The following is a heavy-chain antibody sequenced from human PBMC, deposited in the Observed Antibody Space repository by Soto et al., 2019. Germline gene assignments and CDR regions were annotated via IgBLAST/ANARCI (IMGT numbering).Heavy chain of an antibody. V-gene: IGHV1-69*01. D-gene: IGHD3-10*01. CDR2: VIPLFGTA. CDR3: ATGGQNDGFSFYHGMGF. J-gene: IGHJ6*02. CDR1: GGIFTNNA. Sequence: QVQVVQSGAEVKKPGSSVKVSCKVSGGIFTNNAISWVRQAPGQGLEWLGGVIPLFGTAYYAQIFRGRLRTSADAATAPAYMERSGLTSADAAGYSCATGGQNDGFSFYHGMGFWGQGTIVSVS.